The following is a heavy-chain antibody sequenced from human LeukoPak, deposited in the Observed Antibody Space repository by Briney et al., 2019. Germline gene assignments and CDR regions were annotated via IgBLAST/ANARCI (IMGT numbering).Heavy chain of an antibody. V-gene: IGHV3-20*04. CDR3: ARVTSSGWYRNYFDY. CDR2: INWNGGST. J-gene: IGHJ4*02. Sequence: QAGGSLRLSCAASGFTFDDYGMSWVRQAPGKGLEWVSGINWNGGSTGYADSVKGRFTISRDNAKNYLYLQMNSLRAEDTALYYCARVTSSGWYRNYFDYWGQGTLVTVSS. CDR1: GFTFDDYG. D-gene: IGHD6-19*01.